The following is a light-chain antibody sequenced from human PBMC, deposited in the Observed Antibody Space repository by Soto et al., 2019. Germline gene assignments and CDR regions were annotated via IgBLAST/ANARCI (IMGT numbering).Light chain of an antibody. J-gene: IGKJ5*01. CDR2: GTS. CDR1: QGVSGR. Sequence: EVVVNMSPGTLSLSQGERATLFCRASQGVSGRLAWYQQKPGQAPRLVMSGTSTRASGTPVRFRGGGSGTDYTLTITRLEPEDFALYYCQQYGSSPISFGHGTRLEI. V-gene: IGKV3-20*01. CDR3: QQYGSSPIS.